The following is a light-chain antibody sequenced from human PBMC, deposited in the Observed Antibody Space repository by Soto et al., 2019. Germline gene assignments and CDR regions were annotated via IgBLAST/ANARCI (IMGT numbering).Light chain of an antibody. Sequence: DIQMTQSPSTLSASIGDRVTITCRASQTISTWLAWYQQKPGKAPKLLIYKASILESGVPSRFSGRGSETEFTLSINSLQPDDFATYYCQQFDSYSSTFGQGTKVDIK. CDR3: QQFDSYSST. V-gene: IGKV1-5*03. J-gene: IGKJ2*01. CDR1: QTISTW. CDR2: KAS.